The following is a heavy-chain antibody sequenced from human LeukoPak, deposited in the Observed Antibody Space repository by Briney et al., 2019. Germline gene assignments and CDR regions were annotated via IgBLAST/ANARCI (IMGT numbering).Heavy chain of an antibody. CDR1: GGSLGGGF. CDR2: IDHAGFT. D-gene: IGHD5-18*01. J-gene: IGHJ6*04. Sequence: SETLSLTCSVSGGSLGGGFRCWIRQSPGKGLEWMGEIDHAGFTKYNPSLQSRLIISLDQSKNAYSQKLTSVTAADTAVYYCASGMVNNYYFKDVWGNGTTVIVSS. CDR3: ASGMVNNYYFKDV. V-gene: IGHV4-34*01.